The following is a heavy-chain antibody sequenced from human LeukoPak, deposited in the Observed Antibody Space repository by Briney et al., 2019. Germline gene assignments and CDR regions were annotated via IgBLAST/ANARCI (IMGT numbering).Heavy chain of an antibody. V-gene: IGHV1-8*01. D-gene: IGHD1-26*01. CDR3: ARGVGASTAPYYYYYLDV. Sequence: ASVKVSCKASGDTFTSYDINWVRQATGQGLEWMGWMNPNSGNTGYAQKFQGRVTMTRNTSISTAYMELSSLRSEDTAVYYCARGVGASTAPYYYYYLDVWGKGTTVTVSS. CDR2: MNPNSGNT. CDR1: GDTFTSYD. J-gene: IGHJ6*03.